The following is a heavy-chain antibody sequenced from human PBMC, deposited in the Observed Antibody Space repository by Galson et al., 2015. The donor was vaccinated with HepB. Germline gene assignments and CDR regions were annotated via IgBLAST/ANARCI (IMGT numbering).Heavy chain of an antibody. CDR1: GFAFDDFG. CDR3: ARVKFDLGYCTSTSCSDGFDI. Sequence: SLRLSCAASGFAFDDFGTSWIRQVPGKGLEWVSRINWNGGSTDYADSVMGRFTISRDNAKNSLYLQMNSLRAEDTAFYYCARVKFDLGYCTSTSCSDGFDIWGPGAMVTVSS. D-gene: IGHD2-2*01. J-gene: IGHJ3*02. V-gene: IGHV3-20*04. CDR2: INWNGGST.